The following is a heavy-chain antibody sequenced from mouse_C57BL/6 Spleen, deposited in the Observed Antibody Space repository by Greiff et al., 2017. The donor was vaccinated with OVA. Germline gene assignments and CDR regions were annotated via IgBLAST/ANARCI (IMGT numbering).Heavy chain of an antibody. J-gene: IGHJ1*03. CDR3: ARGYYYGLGYFDV. Sequence: VQLVESGPELVKPGASVKISCKASGYAFSSSWMNWVKQRPGKGLEWIGRIYPGDGDTNYNGKFKGKATLTADKSSSTAYMQLSSLTSEDSAVYFCARGYYYGLGYFDVWGTGTTVTVSS. D-gene: IGHD1-1*01. V-gene: IGHV1-82*01. CDR2: IYPGDGDT. CDR1: GYAFSSSW.